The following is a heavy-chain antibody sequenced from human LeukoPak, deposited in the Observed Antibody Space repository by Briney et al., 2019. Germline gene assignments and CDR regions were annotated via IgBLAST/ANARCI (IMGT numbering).Heavy chain of an antibody. CDR1: GFTFSSYW. D-gene: IGHD3-22*01. J-gene: IGHJ4*02. Sequence: GGSLRLSCAASGFTFSSYWMSWVRQAPGKGLEWVANIKQDGSEKYHVDSVKGRFTISRDNAKNSLYLQMNSLRAEDTAVYYCARVEGEFYDSSGYSFGYWGQGTLVTVSS. V-gene: IGHV3-7*01. CDR3: ARVEGEFYDSSGYSFGY. CDR2: IKQDGSEK.